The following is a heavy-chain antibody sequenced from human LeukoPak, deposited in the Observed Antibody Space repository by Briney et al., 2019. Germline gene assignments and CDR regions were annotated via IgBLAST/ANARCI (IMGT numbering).Heavy chain of an antibody. Sequence: GGPLRLSCAASGFTFTDPYMTWVRQAPGKGLEWLSYISGSGDDTNYADSVRGRFTISRDNSKNTLYLHVNSLRPEDTAVYYCAREVRAYGGYSQSDYWGQGTLVTVSS. CDR3: AREVRAYGGYSQSDY. CDR2: ISGSGDDT. V-gene: IGHV3-11*06. D-gene: IGHD5-12*01. J-gene: IGHJ4*02. CDR1: GFTFTDPY.